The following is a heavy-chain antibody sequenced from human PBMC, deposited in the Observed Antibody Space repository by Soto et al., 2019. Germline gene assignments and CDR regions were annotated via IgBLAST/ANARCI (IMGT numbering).Heavy chain of an antibody. CDR1: GYTFTSYG. CDR3: ARDLAVGLVDY. V-gene: IGHV1-18*01. CDR2: ISAYNGNT. Sequence: QVQLVQSGAEVKKPGASVKVSCKASGYTFTSYGISWVRQAPGQGLEWMGWISAYNGNTKYAQKLQGRVTMTTTTSTTTAYVEVRRRRSGDTAVYYCARDLAVGLVDYWGQGTLVTVSS. D-gene: IGHD6-19*01. J-gene: IGHJ4*02.